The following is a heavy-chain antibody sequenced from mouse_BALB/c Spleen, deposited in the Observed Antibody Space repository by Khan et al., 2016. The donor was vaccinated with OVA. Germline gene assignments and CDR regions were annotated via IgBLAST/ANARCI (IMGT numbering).Heavy chain of an antibody. CDR2: IFPGTGTT. Sequence: QVQLQQSGAELVKPGASVKLSCKTSGYTFTSYWIQWVKQRPGQGLGWIGQIFPGTGTTYYNENFKGKATLTGDTSSSTAYMQVSSLTSEDSAVYFCARGYFGNYEFVYWGQGTLVTVAP. CDR3: ARGYFGNYEFVY. CDR1: GYTFTSYW. V-gene: IGHV1S132*01. D-gene: IGHD2-1*01. J-gene: IGHJ3*01.